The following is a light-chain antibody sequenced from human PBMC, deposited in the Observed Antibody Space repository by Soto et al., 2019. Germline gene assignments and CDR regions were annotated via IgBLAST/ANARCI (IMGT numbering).Light chain of an antibody. CDR3: CSYGGNHYV. Sequence: QSALTQPASVSGSPGQSITISCTGTSSDVGSYNLVSWYQQHPGKAPKLMIYEVSKRPSGVSNRFSGSKSGNTASLTISRLQAEDEADYYRCSYGGNHYVFGTGTKLTVL. CDR2: EVS. V-gene: IGLV2-23*02. J-gene: IGLJ1*01. CDR1: SSDVGSYNL.